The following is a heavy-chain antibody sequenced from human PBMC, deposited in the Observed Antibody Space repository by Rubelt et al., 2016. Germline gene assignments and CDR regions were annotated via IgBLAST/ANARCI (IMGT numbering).Heavy chain of an antibody. Sequence: QVHMVESGGGLVRPGGPLRLSCEASGFSFGDYYISWIRQAPGKGLEWRSYIASVGSDYTSYAESVTGRFTISRDNAKNSLFRQMRSLRLDETAVYYRARGNDYNSLRAFDIWGQGTMVTVSS. CDR2: IASVGSDYT. CDR1: GFSFGDYY. CDR3: ARGNDYNSLRAFDI. D-gene: IGHD5-24*01. V-gene: IGHV3-11*05. J-gene: IGHJ3*02.